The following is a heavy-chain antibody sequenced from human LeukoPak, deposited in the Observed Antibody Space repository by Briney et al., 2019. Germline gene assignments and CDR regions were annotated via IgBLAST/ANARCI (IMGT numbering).Heavy chain of an antibody. CDR1: GYTFTSYG. Sequence: ASVKVSCKASGYTFTSYGISWVRQAPGQGLEWMGWTSAYNGNTNYAQKLQGRVTMTTDTSTSTAYMELRSLRSDDTAVYYCARDAPKVGIAYGMDVWGQGTTVTVSS. V-gene: IGHV1-18*01. D-gene: IGHD1-26*01. CDR3: ARDAPKVGIAYGMDV. CDR2: TSAYNGNT. J-gene: IGHJ6*02.